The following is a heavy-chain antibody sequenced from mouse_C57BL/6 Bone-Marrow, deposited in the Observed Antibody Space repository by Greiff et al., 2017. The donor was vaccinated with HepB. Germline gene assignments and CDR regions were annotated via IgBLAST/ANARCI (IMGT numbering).Heavy chain of an antibody. CDR1: GFSFNTYA. V-gene: IGHV10-1*01. Sequence: EVQLVESGGGLVQPKGSLKLSCAASGFSFNTYAMNWVRQAPGKGLEWVARIRSKSNNYATYYADSVKDRFTISRDDSESMLYLQMNNLKTEDTAMYYCVRHYAKGGYAMDYWGQGTSVTVSS. CDR3: VRHYAKGGYAMDY. D-gene: IGHD6-5*01. CDR2: IRSKSNNYAT. J-gene: IGHJ4*01.